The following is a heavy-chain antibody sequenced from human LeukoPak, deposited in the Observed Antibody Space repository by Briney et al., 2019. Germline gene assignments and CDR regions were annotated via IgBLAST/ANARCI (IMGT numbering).Heavy chain of an antibody. D-gene: IGHD3-22*01. CDR2: FDPEDGET. Sequence: ASVKVSCKVSGYNFNELSMHWVRQAPGKGLEWMGGFDPEDGETIYAQKFQGRVTMTEDTSTDTAYMELSSLRSEDTAVYYCASYDSSGGFYWGQGTLVTVSS. V-gene: IGHV1-24*01. CDR3: ASYDSSGGFY. J-gene: IGHJ4*02. CDR1: GYNFNELS.